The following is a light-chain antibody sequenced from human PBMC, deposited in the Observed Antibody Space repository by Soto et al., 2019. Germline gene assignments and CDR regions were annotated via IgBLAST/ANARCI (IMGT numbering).Light chain of an antibody. CDR3: QQRSNWPT. J-gene: IGKJ5*01. CDR1: QSVSSY. V-gene: IGKV3-11*01. CDR2: DAS. Sequence: EIVLTQSPATLSLARGEGATLSCRASQSVSSYLAWYQQKPGQAPRLLIYDASNRATGIPARFSGSGSGTDFTLTFSSLEPEDFAVYYCQQRSNWPTFGQGTRLEIK.